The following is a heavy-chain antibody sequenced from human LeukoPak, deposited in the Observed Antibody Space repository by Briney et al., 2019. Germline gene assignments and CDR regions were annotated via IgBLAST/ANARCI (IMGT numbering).Heavy chain of an antibody. D-gene: IGHD2-15*01. CDR2: ISGSGGSA. J-gene: IGHJ4*02. Sequence: GGSLRLSCAASAFTFSNYWMSWVRQAPGKGLQWVSAISGSGGSAYYAASVKGRFIISRDNSKNTLYLQMNSLRAEDTAVYYCAQDWEDIVVVAATLGYWGQGTLVTVSS. CDR1: AFTFSNYW. CDR3: AQDWEDIVVVAATLGY. V-gene: IGHV3-23*01.